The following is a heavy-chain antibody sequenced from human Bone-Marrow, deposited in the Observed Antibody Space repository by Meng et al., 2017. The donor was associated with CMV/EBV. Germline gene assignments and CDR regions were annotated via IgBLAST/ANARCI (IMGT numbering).Heavy chain of an antibody. J-gene: IGHJ1*01. CDR1: GFTFSSYG. V-gene: IGHV3-21*01. Sequence: GESLKISCAASGFTFSSYGMHWVRQAPGKGLEWVSSINFSGYLFYADSVKGRFTISRDNAKNTLYLQMNSLRAEDTAVYYCAKDYCSSTSCSSFQHWGQGTLVTVSS. D-gene: IGHD2-2*01. CDR2: SINFSGYL. CDR3: AKDYCSSTSCSSFQH.